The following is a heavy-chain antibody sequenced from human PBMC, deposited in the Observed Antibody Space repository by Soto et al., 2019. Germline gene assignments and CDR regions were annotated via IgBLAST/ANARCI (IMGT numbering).Heavy chain of an antibody. CDR1: GFTFSNYA. CDR2: IGAAGDT. J-gene: IGHJ4*02. Sequence: EVQLVESGGGLVQPGGSLRLSCAASGFTFSNYAMHWVRQPTGKGLEWVSGIGAAGDTYYPGSVKGRFTISSENAKNSLYLQMYSLRAGDTAVYYCAAVGVTSVAQIDSWGQGTLVTVSS. V-gene: IGHV3-13*01. CDR3: AAVGVTSVAQIDS. D-gene: IGHD1-26*01.